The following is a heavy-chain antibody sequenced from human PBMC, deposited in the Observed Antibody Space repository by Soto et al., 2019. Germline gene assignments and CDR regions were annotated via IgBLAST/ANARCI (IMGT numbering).Heavy chain of an antibody. CDR2: IKSDGSST. CDR3: ASGGPQYTSSPLD. CDR1: GFTFSTHW. J-gene: IGHJ4*02. V-gene: IGHV3-74*01. D-gene: IGHD6-6*01. Sequence: GGSLRLSCAASGFTFSTHWMHWVRQAPGKGLVWVSGIKSDGSSTTYADSVKGRFTVSRDNSKNTLYLQMNSLRAEDSALYHCASGGPQYTSSPLDWGQGTLVTVSS.